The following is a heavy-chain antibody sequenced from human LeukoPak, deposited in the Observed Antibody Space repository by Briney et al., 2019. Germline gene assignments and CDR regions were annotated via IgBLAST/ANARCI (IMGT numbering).Heavy chain of an antibody. V-gene: IGHV4-59*01. J-gene: IGHJ4*02. D-gene: IGHD2-21*02. Sequence: SETLSLTCTVSGGSISSYYWSWIRQPPGKGLEWVGYIYYSGSTNYNPSLKSRVTMSVDTSKNQFSLTLSSVTAADTAVYYCASLNYCGGDCYSFDYWGQGTLVTVSS. CDR3: ASLNYCGGDCYSFDY. CDR2: IYYSGST. CDR1: GGSISSYY.